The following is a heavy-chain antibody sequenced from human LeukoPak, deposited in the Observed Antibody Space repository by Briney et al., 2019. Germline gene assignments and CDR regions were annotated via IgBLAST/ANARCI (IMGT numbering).Heavy chain of an antibody. CDR3: AYYDFWSGPLGGMDV. J-gene: IGHJ6*02. Sequence: ASVKVSCKASGYTFTGYYMHWVRQAPGQGLEWMGRINPNSGGTNYAQKFQGRDTMTRDTSISTAYMELSRLRSDDTAVYYCAYYDFWSGPLGGMDVWGQGTTVTVSS. D-gene: IGHD3-3*01. V-gene: IGHV1-2*06. CDR1: GYTFTGYY. CDR2: INPNSGGT.